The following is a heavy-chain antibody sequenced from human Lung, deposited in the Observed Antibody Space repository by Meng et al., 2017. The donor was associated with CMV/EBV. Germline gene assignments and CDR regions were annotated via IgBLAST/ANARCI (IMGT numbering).Heavy chain of an antibody. CDR1: GYTFTHHG. V-gene: IGHV1-18*01. CDR2: ISCYNGDT. Sequence: QVPRVRSGAEVKKPGASGGVSCKDSGYTFTHHGISWIRQAPGQGLEWMGWISCYNGDTNYAQKLQGRVTMTTDTSTNTAYMDLRGLRSDDTAVYYCARDPSNTSGRYAYFDYWGQGTLVTVSS. D-gene: IGHD6-19*01. J-gene: IGHJ4*02. CDR3: ARDPSNTSGRYAYFDY.